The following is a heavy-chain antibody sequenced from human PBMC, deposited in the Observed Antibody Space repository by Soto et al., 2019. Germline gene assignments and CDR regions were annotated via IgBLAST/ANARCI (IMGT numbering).Heavy chain of an antibody. V-gene: IGHV2-5*02. Sequence: QITLKASGPTLVKPTQTLTLTCTFSGFSLSTSGVGVGWIRQPPAKALEWVALIYWDDDKRYSPSLKRRLTITKDTSKDQVVITMNNMYPVDTAAYYCANRYYYCWSGYYTDDYGMDVWGQGTTVTVSS. D-gene: IGHD3-3*01. CDR2: IYWDDDK. J-gene: IGHJ6*02. CDR1: GFSLSTSGVG. CDR3: ANRYYYCWSGYYTDDYGMDV.